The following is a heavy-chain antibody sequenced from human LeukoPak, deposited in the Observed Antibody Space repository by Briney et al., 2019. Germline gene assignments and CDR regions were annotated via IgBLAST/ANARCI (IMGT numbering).Heavy chain of an antibody. J-gene: IGHJ4*02. CDR3: AKPGSSSWPIDY. Sequence: PGGSLRLSCAASGFTFSSYAMSWVRQAPGKGLEWVSATSGSGGSTYYADSVKGRFTISRGNSKNTLYLQMNSLRAEDTAVYYCAKPGSSSWPIDYWGQGTLVTVSS. CDR1: GFTFSSYA. D-gene: IGHD6-13*01. CDR2: TSGSGGST. V-gene: IGHV3-23*01.